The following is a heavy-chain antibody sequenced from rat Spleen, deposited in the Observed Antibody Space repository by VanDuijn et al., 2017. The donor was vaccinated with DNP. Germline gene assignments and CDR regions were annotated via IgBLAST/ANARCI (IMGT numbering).Heavy chain of an antibody. CDR2: IGTSGGDT. CDR1: GFTFSNYW. J-gene: IGHJ2*01. CDR3: ARGAGSPWYFDY. D-gene: IGHD5-1*01. V-gene: IGHV5-31*01. Sequence: EVQLVETGGGLVQPGGSLKLSCVASGFTFSNYWMYWIRQAPGKGLEWVASIGTSGGDTYYRDSVKGRFTISRDDARSTLYLQMDSLRPEETATYYCARGAGSPWYFDYWGQGVMVTVSS.